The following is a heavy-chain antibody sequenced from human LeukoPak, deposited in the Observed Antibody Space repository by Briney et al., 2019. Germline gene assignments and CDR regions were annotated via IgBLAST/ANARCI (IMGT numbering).Heavy chain of an antibody. V-gene: IGHV1-3*01. D-gene: IGHD5-12*01. CDR1: GYTFTSYA. Sequence: ASVKVSCKASGYTFTSYAMHWVRQAPGQRLEWMGWINAGNGNTKYSQKFQGRVTITRDTSASTAYMELSSLRSEDTAVYYCARGPPYIVATDWFDPWGQGTLVTVTS. CDR2: INAGNGNT. J-gene: IGHJ5*02. CDR3: ARGPPYIVATDWFDP.